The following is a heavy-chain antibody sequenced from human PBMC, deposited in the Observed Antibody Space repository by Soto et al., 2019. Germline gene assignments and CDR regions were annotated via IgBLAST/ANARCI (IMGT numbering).Heavy chain of an antibody. D-gene: IGHD7-27*01. CDR2: IGKSGTTK. CDR1: RFMFSGYE. V-gene: IGHV3-48*03. J-gene: IGHJ4*02. Sequence: SLTPSCVASRFMFSGYEINCVRQAPGKGLEWVAYIGKSGTTKYYADSVKGRFTISRDTDKNTIYLQMNSLRVDDSVVYYCAGVGNIGLDYWGQGTLVTVSS. CDR3: AGVGNIGLDY.